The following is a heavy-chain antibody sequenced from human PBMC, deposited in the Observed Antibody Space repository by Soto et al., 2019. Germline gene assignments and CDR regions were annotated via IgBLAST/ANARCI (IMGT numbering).Heavy chain of an antibody. CDR1: GGSISSYY. V-gene: IGHV4-59*12. CDR3: ARDKITGLFDY. J-gene: IGHJ4*02. Sequence: SETLSLTCTVSGGSISSYYWSWIRQPTGKGLEWIGYIYYSGSTNYNPSLKSRVTISVDTPKNQFSLKLSSVTAADTAVYYCARDKITGLFDYWGQGTLVTVSS. CDR2: IYYSGST. D-gene: IGHD2-8*02.